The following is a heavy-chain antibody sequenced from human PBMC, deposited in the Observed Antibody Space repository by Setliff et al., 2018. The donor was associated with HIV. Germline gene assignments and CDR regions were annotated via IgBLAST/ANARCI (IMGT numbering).Heavy chain of an antibody. V-gene: IGHV4-61*02. J-gene: IGHJ4*02. CDR2: IFRAGNA. Sequence: SETLSLTCTVSGGSINSGAYLWAWIRQPAGKGLEWIGRIFRAGNATYNPSLKSRAILSVDTSQNQFSLQLKHVTAADTAIYYCARASSDIPCVDSNYFDDWGQGTLVTVSS. CDR1: GGSINSGAYL. D-gene: IGHD2-2*02. CDR3: ARASSDIPCVDSNYFDD.